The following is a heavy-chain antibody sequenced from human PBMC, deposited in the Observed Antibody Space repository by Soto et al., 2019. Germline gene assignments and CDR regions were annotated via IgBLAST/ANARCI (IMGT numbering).Heavy chain of an antibody. V-gene: IGHV4-30-4*01. Sequence: QVQLQESGPGLVKPSQTLSLTCTVSGGSISSGDYYWSWIRQPPGKGLEWIGYIYYSGSTYYNPSLKSRVTISVDTSKNQFSLKLSSVPAADTAVYYCARDRGIQLWFTGGYGMDVWGQGTTVTVSS. D-gene: IGHD5-18*01. CDR1: GGSISSGDYY. CDR2: IYYSGST. CDR3: ARDRGIQLWFTGGYGMDV. J-gene: IGHJ6*02.